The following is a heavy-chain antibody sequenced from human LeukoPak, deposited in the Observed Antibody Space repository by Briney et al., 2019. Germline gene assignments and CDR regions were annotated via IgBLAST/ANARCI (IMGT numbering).Heavy chain of an antibody. CDR2: ISGSGDAT. Sequence: GGSLRLSCAASGFTFSKFALSWVRQAPGKGLEWVSGISGSGDATYYASPVKGRFSISRDNSKDTVYVQMSSLRAGDSATYHCAKGLKRDDYWGQGTLVTVSA. CDR1: GFTFSKFA. V-gene: IGHV3-23*01. J-gene: IGHJ4*02. D-gene: IGHD5-24*01. CDR3: AKGLKRDDY.